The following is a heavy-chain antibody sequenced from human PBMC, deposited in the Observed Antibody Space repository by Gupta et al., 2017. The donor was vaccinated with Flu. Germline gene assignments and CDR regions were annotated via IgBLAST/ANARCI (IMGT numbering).Heavy chain of an antibody. V-gene: IGHV1-2*02. D-gene: IGHD2-15*01. CDR3: ADVVAATPSMRRADGMDV. Sequence: NPNSGGTNYAQKFQGRVTMTRDTSLSTAYMELSRLRSDDTAVYYCADVVAATPSMRRADGMDVWGQGTTVTAS. CDR2: NPNSGGT. J-gene: IGHJ6*01.